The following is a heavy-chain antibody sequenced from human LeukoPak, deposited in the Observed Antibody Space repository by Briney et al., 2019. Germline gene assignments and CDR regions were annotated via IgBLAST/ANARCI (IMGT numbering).Heavy chain of an antibody. CDR1: GGTFSSYA. Sequence: SVKVSCKASGGTFSSYAISWVRQAPGQGLEWMGRIIPIFGIANYAQKFQGRVTITADKSTSTAYMELSNLRSEDTAVYYCTGGDYYDSSGYYRPDIYYFDYWGQGTLVTVSS. V-gene: IGHV1-69*04. D-gene: IGHD3-22*01. CDR3: TGGDYYDSSGYYRPDIYYFDY. J-gene: IGHJ4*02. CDR2: IIPIFGIA.